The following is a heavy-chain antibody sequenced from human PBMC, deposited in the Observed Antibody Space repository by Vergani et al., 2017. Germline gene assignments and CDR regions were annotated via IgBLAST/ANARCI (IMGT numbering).Heavy chain of an antibody. CDR3: ARAHSSWYYYNIWNXFDP. J-gene: IGHJ5*02. D-gene: IGHD6-13*01. V-gene: IGHV1-8*01. Sequence: QVQLVQSGAEVKKPGASVKVSCKASGYTFTSYDINWVRQATGQGLEWMGWMNPNSGNTGYAQKFQGRVTMTRNTSISTAYMELSSLRSEDTAVYYCARAHSSWYYYNIWNXFDPWGQGTLVTVSS. CDR2: MNPNSGNT. CDR1: GYTFTSYD.